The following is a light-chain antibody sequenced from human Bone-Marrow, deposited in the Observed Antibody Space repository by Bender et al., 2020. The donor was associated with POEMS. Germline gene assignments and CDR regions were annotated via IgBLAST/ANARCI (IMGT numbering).Light chain of an antibody. V-gene: IGLV2-23*02. Sequence: QSALTQPASVSGSPGQSITISCTGTSSDVGSYTLVSWYQQHAGKAPTLLIYEVDKRPSGVSNRLSGSKSGNTASLTISGLQAEDEADYYCCSYAGSHTFVFGTGTKVTVL. CDR2: EVD. CDR1: SSDVGSYTL. CDR3: CSYAGSHTFV. J-gene: IGLJ1*01.